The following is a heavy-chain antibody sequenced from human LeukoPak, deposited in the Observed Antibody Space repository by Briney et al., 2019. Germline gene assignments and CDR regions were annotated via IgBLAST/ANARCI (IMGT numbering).Heavy chain of an antibody. V-gene: IGHV3-48*04. CDR1: GFPFTNHW. CDR2: ISSSSNTI. Sequence: GGSLRLSCAASGFPFTNHWLSWFRQAPGKGLEWVSYISSSSNTIYYADSVKGRFTISRDNAKNSLYLQMNSLRAEDTAVYYCASMTTYCGGDCYFFDYWGQGTLVTVSS. D-gene: IGHD2-21*02. J-gene: IGHJ4*02. CDR3: ASMTTYCGGDCYFFDY.